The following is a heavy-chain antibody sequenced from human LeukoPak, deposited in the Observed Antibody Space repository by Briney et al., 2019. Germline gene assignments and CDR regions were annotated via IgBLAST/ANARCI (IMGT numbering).Heavy chain of an antibody. V-gene: IGHV4-59*01. CDR1: GGSLGSYY. Sequence: SETLSLTCTVSGGSLGSYYWRWMRPPPGKGLEWIGYICYSGSTNYNPSLKSRVTIPVDTSKNQFSLKLSSVTPADTAVYYCASATIFGAAYAFDIWGQGTMVTVSS. D-gene: IGHD3-3*01. CDR3: ASATIFGAAYAFDI. J-gene: IGHJ3*02. CDR2: ICYSGST.